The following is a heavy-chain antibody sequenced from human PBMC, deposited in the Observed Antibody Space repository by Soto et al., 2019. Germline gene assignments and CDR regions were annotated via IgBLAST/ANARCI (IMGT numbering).Heavy chain of an antibody. CDR1: GGSISSGGYY. J-gene: IGHJ6*02. Sequence: SETLSLTCTVSGGSISSGGYYWSWIRQHPGKGLEWIGYIYYSGSTYYNPSLKSRVTISVDTSKNQFSLKLSSVTAADTAVYYCARDWGRRGSTQYTDPNWNYPAEASYGMDVWGQGTTVTVSS. D-gene: IGHD1-7*01. CDR2: IYYSGST. V-gene: IGHV4-31*03. CDR3: ARDWGRRGSTQYTDPNWNYPAEASYGMDV.